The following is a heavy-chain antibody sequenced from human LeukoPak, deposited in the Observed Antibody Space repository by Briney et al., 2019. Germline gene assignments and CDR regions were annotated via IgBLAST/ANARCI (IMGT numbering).Heavy chain of an antibody. V-gene: IGHV3-7*01. D-gene: IGHD2-15*01. CDR3: ARFEDDGDYFDY. CDR2: IKQDGSQK. Sequence: GGCLRLSCAASGFTFSNFWMTSVRQAPGKGLEWVAIIKQDGSQKYYVDSVKGRFTISRDNAKNSLYLQMNSLRAEDTAVYYCARFEDDGDYFDYWGQGTLVTVSS. CDR1: GFTFSNFW. J-gene: IGHJ4*02.